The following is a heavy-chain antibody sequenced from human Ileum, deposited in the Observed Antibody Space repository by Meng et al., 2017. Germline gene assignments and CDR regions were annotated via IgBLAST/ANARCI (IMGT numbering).Heavy chain of an antibody. J-gene: IGHJ4*02. D-gene: IGHD5-24*01. CDR1: GGSISTSNW. Sequence: QGQLQESGPGLVKPSGTLSLTCAVSGGSISTSNWWSWLRQSPGQGLEWIGEIYHTGSTTYNPSLESRVTVSVDKSNNQFSLRLTSATAADTAVYYCARVSQRDGYNSANLDYWGQGALVTVSS. CDR3: ARVSQRDGYNSANLDY. V-gene: IGHV4-4*02. CDR2: IYHTGST.